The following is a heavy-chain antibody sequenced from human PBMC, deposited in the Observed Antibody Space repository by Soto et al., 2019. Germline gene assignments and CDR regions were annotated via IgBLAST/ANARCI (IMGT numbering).Heavy chain of an antibody. D-gene: IGHD3-10*01. J-gene: IGHJ2*01. CDR1: GFTFSSYS. CDR2: ISSSRSYI. V-gene: IGHV3-21*01. CDR3: ARDPSMVRGENWYFDL. Sequence: EVQLVESGGGLVKPGGSLRLSCAASGFTFSSYSMNWVRQAPGKGLEWVSSISSSRSYIYYADSVRGRFTISRDDAKNSLYLQMNILRAEVTAVYYCARDPSMVRGENWYFDLWGRGTLVTVSS.